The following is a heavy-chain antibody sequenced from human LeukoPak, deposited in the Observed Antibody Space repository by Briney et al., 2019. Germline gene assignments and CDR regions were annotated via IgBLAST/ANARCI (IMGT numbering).Heavy chain of an antibody. D-gene: IGHD3-22*01. CDR1: GGSISIYY. CDR3: ARWAGGYYKNFDY. J-gene: IGHJ4*02. V-gene: IGHV4-59*01. Sequence: PSETLPLTCTVSGGSISIYYWSWMPQPPGKGLEGVGYIHYAGSTNYNPSLKSRFTISADTTKTQFALKLSSVTAADTAVYYCARWAGGYYKNFDYWGQGTLVTVSS. CDR2: IHYAGST.